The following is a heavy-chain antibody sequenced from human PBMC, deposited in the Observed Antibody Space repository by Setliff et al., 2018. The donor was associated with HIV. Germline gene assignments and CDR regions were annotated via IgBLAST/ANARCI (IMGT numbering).Heavy chain of an antibody. J-gene: IGHJ5*02. Sequence: ASVKVSCKASGDSLSSQYFHWVRQAPGQGPEWMGIIDPSGESINYTQKFQGRVTMTRNTSIRTAYMELSSLRSEDTAVYYCARGHLDYNFWDEVLGNWFDPWGQGTLVTVSS. V-gene: IGHV1-46*01. CDR1: GDSLSSQY. CDR3: ARGHLDYNFWDEVLGNWFDP. CDR2: IDPSGESI. D-gene: IGHD3-3*01.